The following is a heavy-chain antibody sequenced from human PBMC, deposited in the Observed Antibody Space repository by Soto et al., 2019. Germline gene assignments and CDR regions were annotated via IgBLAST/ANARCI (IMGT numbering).Heavy chain of an antibody. CDR3: ARGAIKDFWSGYYTTGATLDV. D-gene: IGHD3-3*01. J-gene: IGHJ6*04. CDR2: ISSSSSTI. V-gene: IGHV3-48*01. Sequence: PGGSLRLSCAASGFTFSSYSMNWVRQAPGKGLEWVSYISSSSSTIYYADSVKGRFTISRDNAKNSLYLQMNSLRAEDTAVYYCARGAIKDFWSGYYTTGATLDVWGKGTTVTVSS. CDR1: GFTFSSYS.